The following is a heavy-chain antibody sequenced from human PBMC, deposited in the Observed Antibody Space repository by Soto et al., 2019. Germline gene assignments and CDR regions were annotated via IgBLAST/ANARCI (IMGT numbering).Heavy chain of an antibody. CDR1: GVTVSNFG. Sequence: AFLRLSCEAXGVTVSNFGMTGVRQAPGKGLEWVANIKHDGSEENYLDSVKGRFTISRDNTKNLVYLQMNRLRAEDTAVYYCARSGRDGYNPWGQGTLVTVSS. D-gene: IGHD5-12*01. V-gene: IGHV3-7*01. CDR2: IKHDGSEE. J-gene: IGHJ5*02. CDR3: ARSGRDGYNP.